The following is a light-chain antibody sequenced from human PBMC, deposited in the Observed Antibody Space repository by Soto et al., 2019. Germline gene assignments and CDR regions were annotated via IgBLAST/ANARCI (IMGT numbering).Light chain of an antibody. CDR1: QSVSSS. V-gene: IGKV3-11*01. J-gene: IGKJ1*01. CDR2: DAS. CDR3: QQRYSWWT. Sequence: EIVLTQSPVTLSLSPGERATLSCRASQSVSSSLAWYQQKPGQAPRLLIYDASNRATGIPARFSGSGSGTDFTLTISSLAPEDSAVYYCQQRYSWWTFGRGTKVEIK.